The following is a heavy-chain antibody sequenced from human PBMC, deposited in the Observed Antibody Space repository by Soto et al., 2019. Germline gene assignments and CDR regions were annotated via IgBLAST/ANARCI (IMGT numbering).Heavy chain of an antibody. Sequence: GGSQRLRKAAAGCTCTTAWVNWVRQAPRKGLEWVGRIKSKIDGGTTDFAAPVKGRFAISRDDSRNMVYFQMNSLKTEDTAVYYCTTDSHFTMKLVRFDYWGLGTLVTVSS. CDR1: GCTCTTAW. D-gene: IGHD3-22*01. CDR2: IKSKIDGGTT. CDR3: TTDSHFTMKLVRFDY. V-gene: IGHV3-15*07. J-gene: IGHJ4*01.